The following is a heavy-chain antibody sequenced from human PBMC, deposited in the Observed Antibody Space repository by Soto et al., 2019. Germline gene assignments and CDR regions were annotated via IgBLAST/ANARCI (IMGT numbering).Heavy chain of an antibody. V-gene: IGHV3-74*01. CDR3: ARNFDY. Sequence: PGGSLRLSCATSGFTFSSYWMYWVRQAPGKGLVWVSRINSDGSNTGYANSVKGRFTISRDNAKSTSYLEMNSLRAEDTAVYYCARNFDYWGQGILVTVSS. J-gene: IGHJ4*02. CDR1: GFTFSSYW. CDR2: INSDGSNT.